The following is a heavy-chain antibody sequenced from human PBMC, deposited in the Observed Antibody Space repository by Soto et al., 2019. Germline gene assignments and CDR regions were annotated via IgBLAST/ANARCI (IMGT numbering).Heavy chain of an antibody. J-gene: IGHJ6*02. CDR1: GGTFSSYA. Sequence: SVKVSCKASGGTFSSYAISWVRQAPGQGLEWMGGIIPIFGTANYAQKFQGRVTITADESTSTAYMELSSLRSEDTAVYYCARERENYDFWSGPSYGMDVWGQGTTVTVSS. CDR2: IIPIFGTA. D-gene: IGHD3-3*01. V-gene: IGHV1-69*13. CDR3: ARERENYDFWSGPSYGMDV.